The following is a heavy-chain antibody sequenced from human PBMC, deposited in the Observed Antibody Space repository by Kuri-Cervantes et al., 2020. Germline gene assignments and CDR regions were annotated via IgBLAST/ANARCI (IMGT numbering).Heavy chain of an antibody. CDR3: AREENTGYSSGWYWGGIKFGAVGY. V-gene: IGHV3-21*01. Sequence: GGSLRLSCAASGFTFNNFSMAWVRQAPGKGLVWVSSITDSGVTTYYADSVRGRFTVSRDNAKNSLYLQMNSLRAEDTAVYYCAREENTGYSSGWYWGGIKFGAVGYWGQGTLVTVSS. CDR1: GFTFNNFS. CDR2: ITDSGVTT. D-gene: IGHD6-19*01. J-gene: IGHJ4*02.